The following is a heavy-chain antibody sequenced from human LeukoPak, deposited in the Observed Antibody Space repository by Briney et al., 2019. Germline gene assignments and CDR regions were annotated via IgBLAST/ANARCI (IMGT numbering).Heavy chain of an antibody. D-gene: IGHD3-22*01. CDR2: ISGSGGST. J-gene: IGHJ4*02. Sequence: PGGSLRLSCAASGFTFSSYAMSWVRQAPGKGLEWVSAISGSGGSTYYADSVKGRFTISRDNSKNTLYLQMNSLRAEDTAVYYRAKPTYYYDSSGSRNYYFDYWGQGTLVTVSS. V-gene: IGHV3-23*01. CDR3: AKPTYYYDSSGSRNYYFDY. CDR1: GFTFSSYA.